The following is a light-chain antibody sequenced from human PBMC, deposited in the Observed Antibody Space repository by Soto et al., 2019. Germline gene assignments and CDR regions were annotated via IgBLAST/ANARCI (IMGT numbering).Light chain of an antibody. Sequence: DIQMTQSPSSLSASVGDRVTITCRASQSISSYLNWYQQKPGKAPKLLIYAASSLQSGVPSRFSGSGSATDFILTISSLQPEDFATYYCQQSYSTPFTFGPGFKVDIK. J-gene: IGKJ3*01. CDR1: QSISSY. V-gene: IGKV1-39*01. CDR2: AAS. CDR3: QQSYSTPFT.